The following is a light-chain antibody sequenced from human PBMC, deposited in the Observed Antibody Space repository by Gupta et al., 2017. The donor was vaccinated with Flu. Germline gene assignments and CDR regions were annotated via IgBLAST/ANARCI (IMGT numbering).Light chain of an antibody. J-gene: IGKJ4*01. V-gene: IGKV3-20*01. CDR1: QSVGSSY. CDR3: QQYGSSPLT. CDR2: GAS. Sequence: IVLTQSPGTLSLSPGERATLSCRASQSVGSSYLAWYQQKPGQAPRLLSYGASSRATGIPDRCSGSGSGTDFTLTISRLEPEDFAVYYCQQYGSSPLTFGGGTKVEIK.